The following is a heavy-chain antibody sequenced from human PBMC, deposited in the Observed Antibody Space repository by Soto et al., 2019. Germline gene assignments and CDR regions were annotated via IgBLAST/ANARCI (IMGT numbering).Heavy chain of an antibody. CDR1: GGSISSGGYY. J-gene: IGHJ5*02. D-gene: IGHD3-22*01. CDR2: IYYSGST. V-gene: IGHV4-30-4*08. CDR3: ARDAGDYYDSSGYSHWFDP. Sequence: SETLSLTCTVSGGSISSGGYYWSWIRQHPGKGLEWIGYIYYSGSTYYNPSLKSRVTISVDTSKNQFSLKLSSVTAADTAVYYCARDAGDYYDSSGYSHWFDPWGQGTLVTVSS.